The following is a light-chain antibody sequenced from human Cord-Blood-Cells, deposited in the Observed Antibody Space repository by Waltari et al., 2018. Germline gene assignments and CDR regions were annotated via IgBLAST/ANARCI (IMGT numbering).Light chain of an antibody. CDR3: QVWDSSSDHPV. J-gene: IGLJ2*01. CDR1: NIGSKS. CDR2: DDS. Sequence: SYVLTQPPSVSVAPGKTARITCGGNNIGSKSVHWYQQKPGQAPVLVVYDDSGLPSGIPKRVSGSNSGNTSSLTISRVEAGDEADYYCQVWDSSSDHPVFGGGTKLTVL. V-gene: IGLV3-21*03.